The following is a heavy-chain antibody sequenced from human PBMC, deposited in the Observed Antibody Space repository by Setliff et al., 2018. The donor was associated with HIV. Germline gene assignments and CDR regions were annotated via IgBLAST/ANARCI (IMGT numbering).Heavy chain of an antibody. CDR1: GGTFSSYG. Sequence: SVKVSCKTSGGTFSSYGISWVRQAPGQGLEWMGGIIPMFGTANYAQKFQGRVTMTRDTSTSTVYMELSSLRSEDTAAYYCAGGYYYYDSSGRYYGMDVWGQGTTVTVSS. D-gene: IGHD3-22*01. CDR3: AGGYYYYDSSGRYYGMDV. CDR2: IIPMFGTA. V-gene: IGHV1-69*05. J-gene: IGHJ6*02.